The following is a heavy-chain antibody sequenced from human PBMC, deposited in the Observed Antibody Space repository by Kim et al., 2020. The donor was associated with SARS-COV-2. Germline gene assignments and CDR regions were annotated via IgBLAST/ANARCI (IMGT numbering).Heavy chain of an antibody. CDR3: ARVVVWAGDRYFDY. Sequence: SETLSLTCTVSGGSVSSGSYYWSWIRQPPGKGLEWIGYIYYSGSTNYNPSLKSRVTISVDTSKNQFSLKLSSVTAADTAVYYCARVVVWAGDRYFDYWGQGTLVTVSS. CDR2: IYYSGST. V-gene: IGHV4-61*01. J-gene: IGHJ4*02. D-gene: IGHD7-27*01. CDR1: GGSVSSGSYY.